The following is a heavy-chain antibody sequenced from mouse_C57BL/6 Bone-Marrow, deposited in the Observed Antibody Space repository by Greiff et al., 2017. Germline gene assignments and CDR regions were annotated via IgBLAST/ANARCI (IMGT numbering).Heavy chain of an antibody. CDR3: AREGYYDYDLYYARDY. CDR2: IDPSDSYT. J-gene: IGHJ4*01. CDR1: GYTFTSYW. D-gene: IGHD2-4*01. V-gene: IGHV1-69*01. Sequence: QVQLQQSGAELVMPGASVKLSCKASGYTFTSYWMHWVKQRPGQGLEWIGEIDPSDSYTNYNQKFKGKSTLTVDKSSSTAYMQLSSLTSEDSAVYYCAREGYYDYDLYYARDYWGQGTSVTVSS.